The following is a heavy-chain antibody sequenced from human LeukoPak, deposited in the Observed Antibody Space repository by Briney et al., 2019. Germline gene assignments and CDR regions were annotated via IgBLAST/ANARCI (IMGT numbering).Heavy chain of an antibody. CDR2: IYYSGST. CDR3: ARRDSSGYYYQDAFDI. Sequence: SETLSLTCTVSGGSISSYYWSWIRQPPGKGLEWIGYIYYSGSTNYNPSLKSRGTISVDTSKNQFSLKLSSVTAADTAVYYCARRDSSGYYYQDAFDIWGQGTMVTVSS. CDR1: GGSISSYY. D-gene: IGHD3-22*01. J-gene: IGHJ3*02. V-gene: IGHV4-59*01.